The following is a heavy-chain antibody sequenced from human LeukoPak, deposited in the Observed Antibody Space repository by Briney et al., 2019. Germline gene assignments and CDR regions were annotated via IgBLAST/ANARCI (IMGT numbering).Heavy chain of an antibody. Sequence: SETLSLTCTVSGASISSYYWSWIRQPPGKGLEWIGYIYYSGSTNYNPSLKSRVTISVDTSKNQFSLKLSSVTAADTAVYYCARVSGYSIDYWGQGTLVTASS. D-gene: IGHD5-18*01. CDR1: GASISSYY. V-gene: IGHV4-59*08. J-gene: IGHJ4*02. CDR3: ARVSGYSIDY. CDR2: IYYSGST.